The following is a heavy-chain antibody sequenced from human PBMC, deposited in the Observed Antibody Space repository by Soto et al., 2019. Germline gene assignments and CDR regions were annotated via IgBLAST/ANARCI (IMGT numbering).Heavy chain of an antibody. J-gene: IGHJ3*02. CDR2: ISGSGGST. Sequence: EVQLLESGGGLVQPGGSLRLSCAASGFTFSSYAMSWVRQAPGKGLEWVSAISGSGGSTYYADSVKGRFTISRDNSKNTLDLQMNSLRAEDTAVYYCAKDRHVVVVAATSFDIWGQGTMVTVSS. D-gene: IGHD2-15*01. CDR1: GFTFSSYA. CDR3: AKDRHVVVVAATSFDI. V-gene: IGHV3-23*01.